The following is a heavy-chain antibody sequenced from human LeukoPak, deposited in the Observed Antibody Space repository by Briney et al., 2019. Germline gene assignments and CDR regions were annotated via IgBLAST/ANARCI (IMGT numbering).Heavy chain of an antibody. CDR2: ISSSGSTI. Sequence: PGGSLRLSCAASGFTFSSYEMNWVRQAPGKGLEWVSYISSSGSTIYYADSVKGRFTISRDNAKNSLYLQMNSLRAEDTAVYYCARVRNYCSSTSCYSRWFDPWGQGTLVTVSS. V-gene: IGHV3-48*03. D-gene: IGHD2-2*01. CDR3: ARVRNYCSSTSCYSRWFDP. J-gene: IGHJ5*02. CDR1: GFTFSSYE.